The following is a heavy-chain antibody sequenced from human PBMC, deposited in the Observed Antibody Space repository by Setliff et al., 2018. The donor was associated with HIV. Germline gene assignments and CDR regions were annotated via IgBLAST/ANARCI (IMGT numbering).Heavy chain of an antibody. CDR2: IYSTGST. Sequence: PSETLSLTCTVSGASITSHYWSWIRQSPGRELEWIGYIYSTGSTNYNPSLQSRVSISMDASENKFSLKVTSVTSADTAVYYCAKGAGFYGDYTFDYWGQGNLVTVS. V-gene: IGHV4-59*11. CDR3: AKGAGFYGDYTFDY. J-gene: IGHJ4*02. CDR1: GASITSHY. D-gene: IGHD4-17*01.